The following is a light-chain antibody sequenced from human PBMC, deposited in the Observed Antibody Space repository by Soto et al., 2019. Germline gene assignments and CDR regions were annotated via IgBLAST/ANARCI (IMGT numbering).Light chain of an antibody. Sequence: QSVLTQPPSVSAAPGQKVTISCSGSSSNIGNNYVSWYQQLPGTAPKALIYENNKRPSGIPDRFSGSKSGTSATLGITGLQTGDEADYYCGTWDSSLSAYVFGTGTKLNVL. CDR1: SSNIGNNY. CDR2: ENN. J-gene: IGLJ1*01. V-gene: IGLV1-51*02. CDR3: GTWDSSLSAYV.